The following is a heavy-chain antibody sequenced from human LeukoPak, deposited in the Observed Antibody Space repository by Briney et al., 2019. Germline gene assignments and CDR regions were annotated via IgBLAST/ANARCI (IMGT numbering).Heavy chain of an antibody. CDR1: GYSISSGYY. V-gene: IGHV4-38-2*02. CDR3: ASSGKGPVEY. CDR2: IYHSGST. Sequence: PSETLSLTCTVSGYSISSGYYWGWIRQPPGKGLEWIGSIYHSGSTYYNPSLKSRVAISVDTSKNQFSLKLSSVTAADTAVYYCASSGKGPVEYWGQGTLVTVSS. D-gene: IGHD1-26*01. J-gene: IGHJ4*02.